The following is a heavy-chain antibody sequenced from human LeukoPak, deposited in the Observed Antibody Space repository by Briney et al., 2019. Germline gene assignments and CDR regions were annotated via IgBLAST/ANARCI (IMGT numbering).Heavy chain of an antibody. V-gene: IGHV1-69*13. CDR1: GGTFSSYA. J-gene: IGHJ4*02. CDR3: ARGVHTAMAWVY. Sequence: GASVEVSCKASGGTFSSYAISWVRQAPGQGLEWMGGIIPIFGTANYAQKFQGRVTITADESTSTAYMELSSLRSEDTAVYYCARGVHTAMAWVYWGQGTLVTVSS. CDR2: IIPIFGTA. D-gene: IGHD5-18*01.